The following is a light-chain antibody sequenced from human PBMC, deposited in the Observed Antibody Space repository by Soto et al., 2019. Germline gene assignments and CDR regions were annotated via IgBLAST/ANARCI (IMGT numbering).Light chain of an antibody. CDR1: SSNIVAGYD. V-gene: IGLV1-40*01. CDR2: GNS. CDR3: QSYDSSLSGWV. J-gene: IGLJ3*02. Sequence: QSVLTQPPSVSGAPGQRVTISCTGSSSNIVAGYDVNWYQQLPGTAPKLLIYGNSNLSSGVPDRFSCSKSGTSAYLAITGLHAEDEADDYCQSYDSSLSGWVFGGGTKLTVL.